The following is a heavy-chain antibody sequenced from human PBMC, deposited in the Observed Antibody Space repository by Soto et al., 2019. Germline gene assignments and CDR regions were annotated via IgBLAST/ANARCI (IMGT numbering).Heavy chain of an antibody. D-gene: IGHD4-17*01. CDR2: ISYDGNNK. CDR3: AKDLQAYGDYDYYCYGLDV. CDR1: GFTFSTFG. V-gene: IGHV3-30*18. J-gene: IGHJ6*02. Sequence: PLVESGGGVVPPGASLRLSCAASGFTFSTFGMHWVRQPPGKGLEWMAVISYDGNNKVYADSVKGRFTISRDNFKNTGALVMNNLNVADTAVSYCAKDLQAYGDYDYYCYGLDVWGQGATVSASS.